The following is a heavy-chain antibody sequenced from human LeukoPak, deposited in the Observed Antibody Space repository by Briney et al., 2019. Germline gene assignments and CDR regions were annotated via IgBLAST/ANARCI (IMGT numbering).Heavy chain of an antibody. CDR1: GYTFTTYY. V-gene: IGHV1-46*01. J-gene: IGHJ5*02. CDR3: AREIVVVPSAMGFDP. D-gene: IGHD2-2*01. CDR2: INPSGGST. Sequence: ASVNVSCKASGYTFTTYYIHWVRQAPGQGLEWMGVINPSGGSTSFAQKFQARLTMTRDTSTSTVYMELRGLSSEDTAVYYCAREIVVVPSAMGFDPWGQGTLVTVSS.